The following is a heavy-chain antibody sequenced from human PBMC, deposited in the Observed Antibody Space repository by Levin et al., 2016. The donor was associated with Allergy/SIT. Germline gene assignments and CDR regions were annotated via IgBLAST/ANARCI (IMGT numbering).Heavy chain of an antibody. CDR1: GGSISSSSYY. D-gene: IGHD5-24*01. CDR2: IYYSGST. V-gene: IGHV4-39*01. J-gene: IGHJ4*02. Sequence: SETLSLTCTVSGGSISSSSYYWGWIRQPPGKGLEWIGSIYYSGSTYYNPSLKSRVTISVDTSKNQFSLKLSSVTAADTAVYYCARLEMATPTFDYWGQGTLVTVSS. CDR3: ARLEMATPTFDY.